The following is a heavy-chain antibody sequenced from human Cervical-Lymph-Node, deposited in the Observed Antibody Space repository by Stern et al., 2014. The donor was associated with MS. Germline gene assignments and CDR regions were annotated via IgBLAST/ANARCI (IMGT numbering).Heavy chain of an antibody. CDR2: IYNIGST. CDR1: GGSINIGDYY. Sequence: VQLVESGPGLVKPSQTLSLTCTVSGGSINIGDYYWSWIRHLPGKGLEWIGYIYNIGSTSYNSSLKSRVSISVDTSKNQFSLNLNSMTAADTAVYYCAGGTVAGLFDFWGQGMLVTVSS. V-gene: IGHV4-31*03. J-gene: IGHJ4*02. D-gene: IGHD6-19*01. CDR3: AGGTVAGLFDF.